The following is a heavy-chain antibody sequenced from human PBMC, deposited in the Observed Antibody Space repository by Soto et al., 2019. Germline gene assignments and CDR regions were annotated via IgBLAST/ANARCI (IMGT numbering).Heavy chain of an antibody. Sequence: QVQLVPSGAEVKKPGASVKVSCKASGYTFTSYGISWVRQAPGQGLEWMGWISAYNGNTNYAQKLQGRVTMTTDTSTSTAYMELRSLRSDDTAVYYCARVWVLYCSSTSCPSRGMDVWGQGTTVTVSS. CDR3: ARVWVLYCSSTSCPSRGMDV. V-gene: IGHV1-18*04. CDR2: ISAYNGNT. CDR1: GYTFTSYG. D-gene: IGHD2-2*01. J-gene: IGHJ6*02.